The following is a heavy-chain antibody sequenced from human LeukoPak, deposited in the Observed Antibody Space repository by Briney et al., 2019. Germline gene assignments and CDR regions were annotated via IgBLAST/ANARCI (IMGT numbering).Heavy chain of an antibody. CDR1: GYTFTGYY. V-gene: IGHV1-2*02. CDR3: ARGSDYYDSSGYPMSV. Sequence: ASVKVSCKASGYTFTGYYMQWVRQAPGQGLEWMGWINPNSGGTNYAQKFQGRVTMTTDTSTSTAYMELRSLRSDDTAVYYCARGSDYYDSSGYPMSVWGQGTLVTVSS. D-gene: IGHD3-22*01. CDR2: INPNSGGT. J-gene: IGHJ4*02.